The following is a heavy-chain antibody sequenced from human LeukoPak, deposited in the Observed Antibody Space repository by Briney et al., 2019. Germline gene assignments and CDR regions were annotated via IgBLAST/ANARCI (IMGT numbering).Heavy chain of an antibody. J-gene: IGHJ4*02. D-gene: IGHD6-13*01. V-gene: IGHV3-23*01. CDR2: ISGSGGST. Sequence: PGRSLRLSCAASGFTFSSYAMHWVRQAPGKGLEWVSAISGSGGSTYYADSVKGRFTISRDNSKNTLYLQMNSLRAEDTAVYYCAKGEGYSSSWYPSPRPYYFDYWGQGTLVTVSS. CDR3: AKGEGYSSSWYPSPRPYYFDY. CDR1: GFTFSSYA.